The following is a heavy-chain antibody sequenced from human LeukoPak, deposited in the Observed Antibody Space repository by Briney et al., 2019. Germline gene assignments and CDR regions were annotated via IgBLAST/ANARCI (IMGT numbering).Heavy chain of an antibody. V-gene: IGHV4-59*01. J-gene: IGHJ4*02. CDR1: GGSISSYY. D-gene: IGHD3-3*01. Sequence: SETLSLTCTVSGGSISSYYWSWIRQPPGKGLGWIGYIYYSGGTNYNPSLKSRVTISVDTSKNQFSLKLSSVTAADTAVYYCARAGGYYGYFDYWGQGTLVTVSS. CDR3: ARAGGYYGYFDY. CDR2: IYYSGGT.